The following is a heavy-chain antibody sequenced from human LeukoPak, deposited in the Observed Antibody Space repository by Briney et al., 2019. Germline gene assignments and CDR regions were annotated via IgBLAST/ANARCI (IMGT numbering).Heavy chain of an antibody. CDR3: ARDPDKVVAGTLSYGMAV. Sequence: GGSLRLSCAASGFTFSRHAMNWVRQAPGKGLEWVSGLGGSGGSTHYADFVRGRSTISTDDSKNPLYPQMNSLRAEEPAVTYWARDPDKVVAGTLSYGMAVWGQGATVTASS. V-gene: IGHV3-23*01. CDR1: GFTFSRHA. J-gene: IGHJ6*02. CDR2: LGGSGGST. D-gene: IGHD6-19*01.